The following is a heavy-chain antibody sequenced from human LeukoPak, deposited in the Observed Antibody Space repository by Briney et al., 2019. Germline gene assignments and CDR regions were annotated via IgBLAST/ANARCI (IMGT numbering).Heavy chain of an antibody. V-gene: IGHV4-34*01. CDR2: INHSGST. J-gene: IGHJ1*01. CDR3: ARGIAAAGTRAPKPGIAVAVYFQH. D-gene: IGHD6-13*01. CDR1: GGSFSGYY. Sequence: PSETLSLTCAVYGGSFSGYYWSWIRQPPGKGLEWIGEINHSGSTNYNPSLKSRVTISVDTSKNQFSLKLSSVTAADTAVYYCARGIAAAGTRAPKPGIAVAVYFQHWGQGTLVTVSS.